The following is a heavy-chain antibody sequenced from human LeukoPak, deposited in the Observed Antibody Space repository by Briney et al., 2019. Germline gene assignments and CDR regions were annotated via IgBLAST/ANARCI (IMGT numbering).Heavy chain of an antibody. CDR2: IYYTGST. CDR1: GVSISSYY. V-gene: IGHV4-59*01. D-gene: IGHD3-10*01. CDR3: ARRYRGTTVRGAAFFDY. J-gene: IGHJ4*02. Sequence: SETLSLTCTVSGVSISSYYWSWIRQPPGKGLEWIGYIYYTGSTNFNPSLKSRVTISVDTSKNQFSLKLSSVTAADTAVYYCARRYRGTTVRGAAFFDYWGQGTLVTVSS.